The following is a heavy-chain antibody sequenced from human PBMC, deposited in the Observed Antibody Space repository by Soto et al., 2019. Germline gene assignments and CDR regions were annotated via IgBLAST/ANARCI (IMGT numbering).Heavy chain of an antibody. J-gene: IGHJ3*02. CDR2: IYYSGNT. CDR3: ARVGISNSDAFDI. D-gene: IGHD3-3*02. Sequence: QVQLQESGPGLVKPSQTLSLSCTVSGGSISGADYYWSWIRQLPGKGLEWIGYIYYSGNTYYNRSLKSRFIISVATSKNQFSLRLNSVTAADTAVYYCARVGISNSDAFDIWGQGTMVTVSS. CDR1: GGSISGADYY. V-gene: IGHV4-31*03.